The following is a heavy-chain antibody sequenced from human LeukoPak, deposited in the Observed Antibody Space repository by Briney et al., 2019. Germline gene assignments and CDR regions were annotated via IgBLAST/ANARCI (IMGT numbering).Heavy chain of an antibody. CDR2: ISSGSTYI. D-gene: IGHD3-10*01. CDR1: GFTFSSYS. CDR3: TREGVDVFDI. Sequence: PGGSLRLSCAASGFTFSSYSMNWVRQAPGKGLEWVSSISSGSTYIYYADSVKGRFTISRDNTKNSLYLRMNSLRAEDAAVYYCTREGVDVFDIWGQGTMVTVSS. J-gene: IGHJ3*02. V-gene: IGHV3-21*01.